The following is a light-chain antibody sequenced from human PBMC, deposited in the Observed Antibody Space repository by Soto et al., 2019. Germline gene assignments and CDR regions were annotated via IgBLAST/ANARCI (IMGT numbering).Light chain of an antibody. CDR2: GAS. V-gene: IGKV3-20*01. Sequence: LTQSPGTLSLSPGERATLSCRASQSVSSSYLAWYQQKPGQAPRLLIYGASSRATGIPDRFSGSGSGADFTLTISRLEPEDFAVYYCQQYGSSPKTFGQGTKVDIK. J-gene: IGKJ1*01. CDR3: QQYGSSPKT. CDR1: QSVSSSY.